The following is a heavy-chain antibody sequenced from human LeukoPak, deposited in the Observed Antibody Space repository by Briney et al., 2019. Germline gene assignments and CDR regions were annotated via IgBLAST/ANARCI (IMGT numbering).Heavy chain of an antibody. CDR3: ATSIAAAGFDY. CDR1: GHTFTSYA. D-gene: IGHD6-13*01. Sequence: GASVKVSCKASGHTFTSYAMNWVRQAPGQGLKWMGWINTNTGNPTYAQGFTGRFVFSLDTSVSTAYLQISSLKAEDTAVYYCATSIAAAGFDYWGQGTLVTVSS. V-gene: IGHV7-4-1*02. CDR2: INTNTGNP. J-gene: IGHJ4*02.